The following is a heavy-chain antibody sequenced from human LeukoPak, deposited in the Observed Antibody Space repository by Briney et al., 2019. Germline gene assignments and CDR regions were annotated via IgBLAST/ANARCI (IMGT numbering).Heavy chain of an antibody. Sequence: SETLSLTCAVYGGSFSGYYWSWIRQPPGKGLEWIGEINHSGSTNYNPSLKSRVTISVDTSKNQFSLKLSSVTAADTVVYYCARGRRSGWYYFDYWGQGTLVTVSS. D-gene: IGHD6-19*01. J-gene: IGHJ4*02. V-gene: IGHV4-34*01. CDR1: GGSFSGYY. CDR3: ARGRRSGWYYFDY. CDR2: INHSGST.